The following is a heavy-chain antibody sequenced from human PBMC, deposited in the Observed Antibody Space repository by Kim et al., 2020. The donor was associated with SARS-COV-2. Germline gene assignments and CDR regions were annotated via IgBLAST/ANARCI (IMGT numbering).Heavy chain of an antibody. J-gene: IGHJ6*02. V-gene: IGHV4-34*01. Sequence: SETLSLTCAVYGGSFSGYYWSWIRQPPGKGLEWIGEINHSGSTNYNPSLKSRVTISVDTSKNQFSLKLSSVTAADTAVYYCARSKRFLPYYYGSGRMDVWGQGTTVTVSS. D-gene: IGHD3-10*01. CDR1: GGSFSGYY. CDR3: ARSKRFLPYYYGSGRMDV. CDR2: INHSGST.